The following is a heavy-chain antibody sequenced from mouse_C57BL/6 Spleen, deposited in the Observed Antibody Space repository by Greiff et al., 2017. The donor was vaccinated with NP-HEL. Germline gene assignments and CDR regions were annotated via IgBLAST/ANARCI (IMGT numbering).Heavy chain of an antibody. J-gene: IGHJ3*01. V-gene: IGHV14-4*01. CDR2: IDPENGDT. CDR3: TTYQGFAY. Sequence: EVQLQQSGAELVRPGASVKLSCTASGFNIKDDYMHWVKQRPEQGLEWIGWIDPENGDTEYASKFQGKATITADTSSNTAYLQLSSLTSEDTAVYYGTTYQGFAYWGQGTLVTVSA. CDR1: GFNIKDDY.